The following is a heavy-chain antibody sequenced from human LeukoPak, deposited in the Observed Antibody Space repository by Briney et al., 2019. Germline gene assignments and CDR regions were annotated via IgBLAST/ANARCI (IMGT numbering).Heavy chain of an antibody. CDR3: ARGRPARPTNGYYFDY. J-gene: IGHJ4*02. CDR2: IYYSGST. V-gene: IGHV4-31*03. D-gene: IGHD6-6*01. Sequence: SETLSLTCTVSGGSISSGGYYWSWIRQHPGKGLEWIGYIYYSGSTYYNPSLKSRVTISVDTSKNQFSLKLSSVTAADTAVYYCARGRPARPTNGYYFDYWGQGTLATVSS. CDR1: GGSISSGGYY.